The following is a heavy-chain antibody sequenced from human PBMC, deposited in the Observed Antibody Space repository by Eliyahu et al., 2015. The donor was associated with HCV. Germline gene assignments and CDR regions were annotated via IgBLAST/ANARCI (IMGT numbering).Heavy chain of an antibody. CDR1: GFPXNIFW. CDR3: ARERGIVLIPTGYNFYGMDV. CDR2: IKEDGSER. D-gene: IGHD2-8*01. Sequence: EVQLAESGGDLVQPGGSLRLSCAASGFPXNIFWMTWVRQAPGKGLEWVANIKEDGSERYYVDSVKGRFTISRDNAKNSLYLQMNNLRGEDTAVYYCARERGIVLIPTGYNFYGMDVWGQGTTVTVSS. J-gene: IGHJ6*02. V-gene: IGHV3-7*04.